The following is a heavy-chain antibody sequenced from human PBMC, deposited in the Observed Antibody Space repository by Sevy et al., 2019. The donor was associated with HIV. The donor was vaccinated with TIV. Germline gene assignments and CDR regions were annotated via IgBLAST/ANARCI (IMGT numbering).Heavy chain of an antibody. CDR2: IESKADGGTK. J-gene: IGHJ3*02. CDR1: GFTFSNAW. V-gene: IGHV3-15*04. CDR3: TTDEEKLHLVGLDAFDI. Sequence: EGSLRLSCAASGFTFSNAWMSWVLQAPGKELEWVGRIESKADGGTKDYAAPVKGRFTITRDDSKNTLYLQMNSLKTQDIAVYYCTTDEEKLHLVGLDAFDIWGQGTMVTVSS. D-gene: IGHD6-13*01.